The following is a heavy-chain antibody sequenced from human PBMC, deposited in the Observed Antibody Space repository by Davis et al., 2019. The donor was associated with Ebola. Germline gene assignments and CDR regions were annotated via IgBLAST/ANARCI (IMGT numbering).Heavy chain of an antibody. J-gene: IGHJ6*03. CDR2: INPNSGGT. D-gene: IGHD3-3*01. Sequence: ASVKVSCKASGYTFTGYYMHWVRQAPGQGLEWMGWINPNSGGTNYAQKFQGWVTMTRDTSISTAHMELSRLRSDDTAVYYCARSEFTIFGQYYYYMDVWGKGTTVTVSS. CDR1: GYTFTGYY. V-gene: IGHV1-2*04. CDR3: ARSEFTIFGQYYYYMDV.